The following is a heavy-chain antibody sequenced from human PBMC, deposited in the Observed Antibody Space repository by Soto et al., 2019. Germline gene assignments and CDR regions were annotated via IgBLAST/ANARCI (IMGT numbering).Heavy chain of an antibody. CDR1: GFTFSNAW. V-gene: IGHV3-15*01. CDR2: SKSKTDGGTT. D-gene: IGHD3-10*01. J-gene: IGHJ6*02. CDR3: ARNGLGYYDSGPSYFYYGMDV. Sequence: GGSLRLSCAASGFTFSNAWMSWVRQAPGKGLEWVGRSKSKTDGGTTDYAAPVKGRFTISRDDSKNTLYLQMNSLKTEDTAVYYCARNGLGYYDSGPSYFYYGMDVWGQGTTVTVSS.